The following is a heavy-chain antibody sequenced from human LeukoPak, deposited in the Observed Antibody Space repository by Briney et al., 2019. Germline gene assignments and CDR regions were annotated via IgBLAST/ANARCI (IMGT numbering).Heavy chain of an antibody. V-gene: IGHV1-69*13. J-gene: IGHJ4*02. CDR1: GGTFSSYA. CDR2: ILPIFGTA. D-gene: IGHD1-1*01. Sequence: ASVKVSCKASGGTFSSYAISWVRQAPGQGLEWMGGILPIFGTANYAQKFQGRVTITADESTSTAYMELSSLRSEDTAVYYCARGDWNDETPLDYWGQGTLVTVSS. CDR3: ARGDWNDETPLDY.